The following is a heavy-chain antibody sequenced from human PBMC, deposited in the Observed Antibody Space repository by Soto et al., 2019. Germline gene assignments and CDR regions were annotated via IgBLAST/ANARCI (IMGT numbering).Heavy chain of an antibody. J-gene: IGHJ3*02. Sequence: PGGSLRLSCXASGFSFSTSAMHWVHQAPDKGLEWVAFISHDERSQSSAGSVKGRFTISRDNSKNTLYLQMNSLRAEDSAVYFCVREENAFDIWGHGTLVTVSS. V-gene: IGHV3-30*04. CDR3: VREENAFDI. CDR1: GFSFSTSA. CDR2: ISHDERSQ.